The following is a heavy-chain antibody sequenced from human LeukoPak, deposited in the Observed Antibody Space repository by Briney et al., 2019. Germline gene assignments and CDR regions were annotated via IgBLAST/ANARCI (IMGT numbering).Heavy chain of an antibody. CDR3: ARGDTIFGVVYYYYMDV. V-gene: IGHV1-46*01. Sequence: GASVKVSCKASEYAFTSYYMHWVRQAPGQGLEWMGIINPSGGSTSYAQKFQGRVTMTRDMSTSTVYMELSSLRSEDTAVYYCARGDTIFGVVYYYYMDVWGKGTTVTVSS. CDR2: INPSGGST. J-gene: IGHJ6*03. D-gene: IGHD3-3*01. CDR1: EYAFTSYY.